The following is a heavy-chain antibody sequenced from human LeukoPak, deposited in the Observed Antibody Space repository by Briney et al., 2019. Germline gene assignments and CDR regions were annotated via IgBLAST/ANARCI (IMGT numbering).Heavy chain of an antibody. Sequence: TGASLRLSCAASGFTFNTAWMGWVRQLPGKGLEWVGRIQTKSDGASVSYPRPVKGRVTISRDDSRYTVSLQIDDVRTEDTAVYYCTVLSGCDFDSWGQGTQVAV. CDR2: IQTKSDGASV. CDR3: TVLSGCDFDS. J-gene: IGHJ5*01. D-gene: IGHD6-19*01. CDR1: GFTFNTAW. V-gene: IGHV3-15*01.